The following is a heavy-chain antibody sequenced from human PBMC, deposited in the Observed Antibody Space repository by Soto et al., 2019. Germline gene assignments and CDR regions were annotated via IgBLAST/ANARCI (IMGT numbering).Heavy chain of an antibody. Sequence: SETLSLTCAVYGGSFSGYYWSWIRQPPGKGLEWIGEINHSGSTNYNPSLKSRVTISVDTSKNQFSLKLSSVTAADTAVYYCARGGVLMVYGHPSRFVNSGYYFDYWGQGTLVTVSS. CDR2: INHSGST. CDR1: GGSFSGYY. V-gene: IGHV4-34*01. CDR3: ARGGVLMVYGHPSRFVNSGYYFDY. J-gene: IGHJ4*02. D-gene: IGHD2-8*01.